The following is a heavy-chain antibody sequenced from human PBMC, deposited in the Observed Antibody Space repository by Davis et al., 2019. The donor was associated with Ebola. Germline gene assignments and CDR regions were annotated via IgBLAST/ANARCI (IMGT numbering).Heavy chain of an antibody. CDR2: INEDGSEK. Sequence: GESLKIPCAASGFMFSAFWMSWVRQAPGKGLEWVGNINEDGSEKKCVDSVRGRFTISRDNAKNSLYLQMNSLRAEDTAVYYCARDKDATGDYWGQGTLVTVSS. D-gene: IGHD2-15*01. CDR1: GFMFSAFW. V-gene: IGHV3-7*03. J-gene: IGHJ4*02. CDR3: ARDKDATGDY.